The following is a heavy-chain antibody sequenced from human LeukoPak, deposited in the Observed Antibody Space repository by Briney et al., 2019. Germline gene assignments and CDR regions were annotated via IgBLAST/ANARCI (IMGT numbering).Heavy chain of an antibody. CDR2: INHSGST. Sequence: SETLSLTCAVYGGSFSGYYWSWIRQPPGKGLEWIGEINHSGSTNYNPSLKSRVTTSVDTSKNRFSLKLSSVTAADTAVYYCASNPSITIFGVVMDYYYYGMDVWGQGTTVTVSS. CDR3: ASNPSITIFGVVMDYYYYGMDV. V-gene: IGHV4-34*01. J-gene: IGHJ6*02. CDR1: GGSFSGYY. D-gene: IGHD3-3*01.